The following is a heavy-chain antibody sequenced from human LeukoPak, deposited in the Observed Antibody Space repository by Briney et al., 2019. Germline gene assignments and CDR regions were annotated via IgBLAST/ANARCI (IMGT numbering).Heavy chain of an antibody. D-gene: IGHD6-19*01. Sequence: SETLSLTCSVSVVSMNGYYWSWLRQSAGNRLEWIGHVDSSGNTNYNPSLESRVTMSVDTSKNQFSLKLSSVTAADTAVYYCARAGKWLVPDYWGQGTLVTVSS. J-gene: IGHJ4*02. CDR1: VVSMNGYY. CDR3: ARAGKWLVPDY. V-gene: IGHV4-4*07. CDR2: VDSSGNT.